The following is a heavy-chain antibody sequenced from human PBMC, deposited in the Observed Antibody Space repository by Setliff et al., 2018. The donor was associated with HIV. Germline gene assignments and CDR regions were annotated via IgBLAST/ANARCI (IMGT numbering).Heavy chain of an antibody. D-gene: IGHD4-17*01. CDR3: ARDRKAGQYGDFDY. V-gene: IGHV1-69*13. J-gene: IGHJ4*02. Sequence: SVKVSCKASGGTFSSYAISWVRQAPGQGLEWMGGIIPIFGTANYAQKFQGRVAITADESTSTAYMELSSLRSEDTAVYYCARDRKAGQYGDFDYWSQGTLVTVPQ. CDR2: IIPIFGTA. CDR1: GGTFSSYA.